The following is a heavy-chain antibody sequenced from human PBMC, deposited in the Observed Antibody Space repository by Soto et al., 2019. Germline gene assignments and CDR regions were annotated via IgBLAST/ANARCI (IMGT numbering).Heavy chain of an antibody. Sequence: EVQLLESGGGLVQPGGSLRLSCAASGFTFSSYAMSWVRQAPGKGLEWVSAISGSGGSTYYADSVKGRFTISRDNSKNPLYLQMNSLRAEDTAVYYCAKVSNGVYFWSGNDWGQGTLVTVSS. J-gene: IGHJ4*02. V-gene: IGHV3-23*01. CDR3: AKVSNGVYFWSGND. D-gene: IGHD3-3*01. CDR2: ISGSGGST. CDR1: GFTFSSYA.